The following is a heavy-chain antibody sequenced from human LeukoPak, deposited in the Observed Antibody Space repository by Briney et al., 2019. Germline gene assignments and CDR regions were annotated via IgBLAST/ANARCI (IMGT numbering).Heavy chain of an antibody. CDR2: ISGSGDST. Sequence: PGGSLRLSCAASGFTFSSYAMSWVRQAPGKGLEWVSAISGSGDSTYSTDSVKGRFTISRDNSKNTLYLQMNSLGAEDTAVYYCAKKVPANWGSYFDYWGQGTLVTVSS. D-gene: IGHD7-27*01. J-gene: IGHJ4*02. V-gene: IGHV3-23*01. CDR3: AKKVPANWGSYFDY. CDR1: GFTFSSYA.